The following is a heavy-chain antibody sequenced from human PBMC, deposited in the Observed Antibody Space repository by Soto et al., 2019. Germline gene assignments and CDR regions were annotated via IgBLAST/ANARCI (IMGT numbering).Heavy chain of an antibody. Sequence: PSETLSLTCTVSGGSISSSIYYGGWIRQPPGKGLEWIGSIFYSGSTNYNPSLKSRVTISVDTPKNQFSLKLSSVTAADTAVYYCAKNWNWGSLVHWGQGTLVTVSS. CDR3: AKNWNWGSLVH. J-gene: IGHJ4*02. D-gene: IGHD7-27*01. CDR1: GGSISSSIYY. CDR2: IFYSGST. V-gene: IGHV4-39*01.